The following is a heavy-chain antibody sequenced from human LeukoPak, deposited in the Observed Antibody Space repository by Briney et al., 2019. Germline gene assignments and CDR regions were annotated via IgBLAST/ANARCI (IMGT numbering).Heavy chain of an antibody. CDR1: GYTFTGYY. CDR3: ARVTRGDTENYYYYYYMDV. J-gene: IGHJ6*03. Sequence: AASVTVSCKASGYTFTGYYMHWVRQAPGQGLEWMGWINPNSGGTNYAQKFQGRVTITRDTSISTAYMELSRLRSDDTAVYYCARVTRGDTENYYYYYYMDVWGKGTTVTVSS. CDR2: INPNSGGT. V-gene: IGHV1-2*02. D-gene: IGHD6-25*01.